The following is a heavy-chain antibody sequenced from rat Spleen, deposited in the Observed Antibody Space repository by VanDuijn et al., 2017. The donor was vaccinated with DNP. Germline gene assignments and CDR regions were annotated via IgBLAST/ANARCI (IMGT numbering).Heavy chain of an antibody. J-gene: IGHJ2*01. CDR2: INYDGSSI. Sequence: EVQLVESGGGLVQPGRSLTLSCAASGFTFSDYYMAWVRQAPKKGLEWVASINYDGSSIYYGDSVKGRFTMSRDNAKSTLYLQMNSLRSEDTATYYCASHTYYGYNFFVYWGQGAMVTVSS. CDR3: ASHTYYGYNFFVY. CDR1: GFTFSDYY. D-gene: IGHD1-9*01. V-gene: IGHV5-22*01.